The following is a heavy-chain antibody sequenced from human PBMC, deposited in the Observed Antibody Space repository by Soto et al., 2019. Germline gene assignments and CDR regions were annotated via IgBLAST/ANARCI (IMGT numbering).Heavy chain of an antibody. D-gene: IGHD7-27*01. Sequence: SETLSLTCSVSGDSISNLDYFWAWIRQPPGQALEYIGYTYKSATTYYNPSFESRVAISVDTSKSQFSLNVTSVTAADTAVYFCARGRYCLTGRCFPNWFDSWGQGALVTVSS. V-gene: IGHV4-30-4*01. CDR3: ARGRYCLTGRCFPNWFDS. CDR1: GDSISNLDYF. J-gene: IGHJ5*01. CDR2: TYKSATT.